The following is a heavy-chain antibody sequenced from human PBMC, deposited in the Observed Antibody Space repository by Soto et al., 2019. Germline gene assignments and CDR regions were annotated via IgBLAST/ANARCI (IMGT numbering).Heavy chain of an antibody. CDR1: GFTFSSYG. CDR3: ARASSYSSSSAGNYYYGMDV. Sequence: GGSLRLSCAASGFTFSSYGMHWVRQAPGKGLEWVAVIWYDGSNKYYADSVKGRFTISRDNSKNTLYLQMNSLRAEDTAGYYCARASSYSSSSAGNYYYGMDVWGQGTTVTVSS. D-gene: IGHD6-13*01. V-gene: IGHV3-33*01. CDR2: IWYDGSNK. J-gene: IGHJ6*02.